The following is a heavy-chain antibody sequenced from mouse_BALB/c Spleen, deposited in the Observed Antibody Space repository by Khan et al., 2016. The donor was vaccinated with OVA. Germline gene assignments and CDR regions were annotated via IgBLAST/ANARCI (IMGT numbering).Heavy chain of an antibody. CDR1: GYSITSDYA. J-gene: IGHJ4*01. V-gene: IGHV3-2*02. D-gene: IGHD2-3*01. Sequence: VQLKESGPGLVKPSQSLSLTCTVTGYSITSDYAWNWIRQFPGNKLEWMGYISYSGSTNYNPALKSRISITRDTSKNQFFLQLNSVTTEDTATYYCARDGSRYNYAMDYWGKGTSGTVSS. CDR2: ISYSGST. CDR3: ARDGSRYNYAMDY.